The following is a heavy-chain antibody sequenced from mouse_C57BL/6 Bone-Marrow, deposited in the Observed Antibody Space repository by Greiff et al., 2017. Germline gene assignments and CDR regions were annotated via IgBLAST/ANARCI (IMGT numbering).Heavy chain of an antibody. CDR3: ARIGCSNSLVDWYFDV. V-gene: IGHV1-26*01. Sequence: EVQLQQSGPELVKPGASVKISCKASGYTFTDYYMNWVKQSHGKSLEWIGDINPNNGGTSYNQKFKGKATLTVDKSSSTAYMELRSLTSEDSAFYYCARIGCSNSLVDWYFDVWGTGTTVTVSS. J-gene: IGHJ1*03. CDR1: GYTFTDYY. D-gene: IGHD2-5*01. CDR2: INPNNGGT.